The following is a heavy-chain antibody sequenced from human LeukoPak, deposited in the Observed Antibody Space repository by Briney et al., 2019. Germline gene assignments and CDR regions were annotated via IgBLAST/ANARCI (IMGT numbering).Heavy chain of an antibody. Sequence: SETLSLTCAVYGGSFSGYYWSWIRQPPGKGLEWIGEINHSGSTNYNPSLKSRVTISIDTSKNQFSLKLSSVTAADTAVYYCASGDYGGNSDQDAFDIWGQGTMVTASS. CDR2: INHSGST. CDR1: GGSFSGYY. J-gene: IGHJ3*02. V-gene: IGHV4-34*01. CDR3: ASGDYGGNSDQDAFDI. D-gene: IGHD4-23*01.